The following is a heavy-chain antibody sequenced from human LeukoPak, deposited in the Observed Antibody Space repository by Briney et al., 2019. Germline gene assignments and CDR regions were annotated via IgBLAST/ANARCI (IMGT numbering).Heavy chain of an antibody. J-gene: IGHJ4*02. CDR3: ARDTTGHYNY. Sequence: GGSLRLSCAASGFNFYIYAIHWVRQAPGKGLQWVAVIGDDGSHKDYVDSVKGRFTISRDNSKNTLYLQMNSLRAEDTAVYYCARDTTGHYNYWGQGTLVTVSS. CDR1: GFNFYIYA. CDR2: IGDDGSHK. D-gene: IGHD1-1*01. V-gene: IGHV3-30-3*01.